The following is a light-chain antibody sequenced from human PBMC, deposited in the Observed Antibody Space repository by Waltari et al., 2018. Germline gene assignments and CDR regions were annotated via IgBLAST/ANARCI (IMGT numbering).Light chain of an antibody. J-gene: IGKJ1*01. Sequence: EIALTQSPGTLSLSPGERATLSCRASQSFTRYLAWYQHKPGQAPRLLIYDASTRAAGIADRFSGSGSGTDFSLTISRLEPEDFAVYYCQHYVSLPVTFGQGTKVEIK. CDR3: QHYVSLPVT. V-gene: IGKV3-20*01. CDR1: QSFTRY. CDR2: DAS.